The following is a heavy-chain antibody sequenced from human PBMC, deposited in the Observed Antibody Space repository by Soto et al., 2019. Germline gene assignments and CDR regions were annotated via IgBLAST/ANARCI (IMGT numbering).Heavy chain of an antibody. Sequence: QVQLVQSGAEEKKPGASVKVSCKASGYTFTNYAMHWVRQAPGQRLEWMGWINAGNGNTKYSQKFQGRVTITRDTPASTAYMELSSLRSEDTAVYYCARVSGYSLPDYWGQGTLVTVSS. J-gene: IGHJ4*02. CDR2: INAGNGNT. CDR1: GYTFTNYA. V-gene: IGHV1-3*05. D-gene: IGHD5-12*01. CDR3: ARVSGYSLPDY.